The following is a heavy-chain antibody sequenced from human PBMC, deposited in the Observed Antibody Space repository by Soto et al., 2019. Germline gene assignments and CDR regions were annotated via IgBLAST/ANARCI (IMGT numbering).Heavy chain of an antibody. V-gene: IGHV3-23*01. CDR1: GFSFSSYA. CDR2: ISTRGGRT. Sequence: PGGSMRLSCAASGFSFSSYAMSWVRQAPPQGLEWVSSISTRGGRTYYADSVKGRFSISRDNSANAVYLDMDNLRAEDTGIYYCAKEFYYEASGQESDLYFDAWGQGARVT. D-gene: IGHD3-22*01. CDR3: AKEFYYEASGQESDLYFDA. J-gene: IGHJ4*02.